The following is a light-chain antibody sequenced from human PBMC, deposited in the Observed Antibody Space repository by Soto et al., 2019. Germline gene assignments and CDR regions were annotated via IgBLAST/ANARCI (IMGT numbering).Light chain of an antibody. V-gene: IGKV1-5*01. J-gene: IGKJ2*01. CDR2: DVS. Sequence: DMQMKKYTSTLAASVGDTVTMTCRSSSKWLAWYQKKPGKAPKLLIYDVSNLERGVPPRFSGSTSGAESTLTITGLQPDDLGTYYCEHTTDSTFGQGTKVYIK. CDR1: SSSKW. CDR3: EHTTDST.